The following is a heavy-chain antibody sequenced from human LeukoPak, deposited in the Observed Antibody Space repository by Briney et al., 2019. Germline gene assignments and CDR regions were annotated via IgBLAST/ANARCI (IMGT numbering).Heavy chain of an antibody. D-gene: IGHD3-22*01. CDR1: GFTFTTYV. J-gene: IGHJ4*02. CDR3: ANAHFYDSGGKGYSFDY. Sequence: PGGSLRLSCAASGFTFTTYVMSWVRQAPGKGLEWVSTISGGIMSTYYADSVKGRFTISRDNSKNTLYLQMNSLRAEDTAVYYCANAHFYDSGGKGYSFDYWGQGTLVTVSS. CDR2: ISGGIMST. V-gene: IGHV3-23*01.